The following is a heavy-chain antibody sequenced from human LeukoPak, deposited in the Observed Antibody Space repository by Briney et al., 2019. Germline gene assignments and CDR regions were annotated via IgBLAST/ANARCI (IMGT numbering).Heavy chain of an antibody. J-gene: IGHJ4*02. V-gene: IGHV1-2*06. Sequence: ASVKVSCKASGGTFSSYAISWVRQAPGQGLEWMGRINPNSGDTNYAQKFQGRVTMTRDTSISTAYMELSRLRSDDTAVYYCARVYCSSTSCLFDYWGQGTLVTVSS. CDR2: INPNSGDT. CDR1: GGTFSSYA. CDR3: ARVYCSSTSCLFDY. D-gene: IGHD2-2*01.